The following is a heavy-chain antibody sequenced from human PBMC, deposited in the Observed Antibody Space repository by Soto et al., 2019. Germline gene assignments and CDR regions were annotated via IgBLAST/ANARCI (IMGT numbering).Heavy chain of an antibody. CDR3: ARDLYSSSWYGYYYGMDV. CDR2: IWYDGSNK. J-gene: IGHJ6*02. CDR1: GFTFSSYG. Sequence: ESGGGVVQPGRSLRLSCAASGFTFSSYGMHWARQAPGKGLEWVAVIWYDGSNKYYADSVKGRFTISRDNSKNTLYLQMNSLRAEDTAVYYCARDLYSSSWYGYYYGMDVWGQGTTVTVSS. D-gene: IGHD6-13*01. V-gene: IGHV3-33*01.